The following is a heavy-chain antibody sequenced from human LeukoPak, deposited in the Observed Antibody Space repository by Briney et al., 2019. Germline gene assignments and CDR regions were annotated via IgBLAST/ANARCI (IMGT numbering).Heavy chain of an antibody. CDR1: RYSFTGYY. CDR2: INTHSGGT. V-gene: IGHV1-2*02. CDR3: ARDGAYYYGSGSYYNGNWFDP. Sequence: ASVKVSCKASRYSFTGYYMHWVRKAPGERLLWMAWINTHSGGTNYAQKFQGRVTMTRDTSISTAYMELSRLRSDDTAVYYWARDGAYYYGSGSYYNGNWFDPWGQGTLVTVSS. J-gene: IGHJ5*02. D-gene: IGHD3-10*01.